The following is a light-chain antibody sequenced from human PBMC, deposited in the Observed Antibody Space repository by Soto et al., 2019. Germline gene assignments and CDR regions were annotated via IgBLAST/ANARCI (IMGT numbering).Light chain of an antibody. V-gene: IGKV2-28*01. CDR1: QSLLHSNGYNY. CDR3: MQALQTPRGLT. J-gene: IGKJ4*01. Sequence: DIVMTQSPLSLPVTPGEPASISCRSSQSLLHSNGYNYLDWYLQKPGQSPQLLIYLGSNRASGVPDRFSGSGSGTDFTLKISRVEAEDVGVYYCMQALQTPRGLTFGGGTKVEIK. CDR2: LGS.